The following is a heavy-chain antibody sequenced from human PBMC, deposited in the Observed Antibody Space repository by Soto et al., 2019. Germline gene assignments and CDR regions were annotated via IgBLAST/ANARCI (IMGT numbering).Heavy chain of an antibody. V-gene: IGHV3-53*01. Sequence: VSLSLSCAASGFTVSSNYMSWVRQAPGKGLEWVSVIYSGGSTYYADSVKGRFTISRDNSKNTLYLQMNSLSAEDTAVYYCARDSALGGFFDYWGQGTLVTGSS. D-gene: IGHD3-16*01. CDR2: IYSGGST. CDR3: ARDSALGGFFDY. J-gene: IGHJ4*02. CDR1: GFTVSSNY.